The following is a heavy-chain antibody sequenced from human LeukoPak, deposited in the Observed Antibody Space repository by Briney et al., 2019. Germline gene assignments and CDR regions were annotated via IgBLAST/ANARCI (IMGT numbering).Heavy chain of an antibody. Sequence: GGSLRLSCAASGFTFSSYTMNWVRQAPGKGLEWVSAISGSGSSTYYADSVMGRFTISRDNSKNTLYLQMSSLRAEDTAVYYCAKEYIRKEIVVTAIVYDYWGQGTLVTVSS. V-gene: IGHV3-23*01. CDR1: GFTFSSYT. J-gene: IGHJ4*02. D-gene: IGHD2-21*02. CDR3: AKEYIRKEIVVTAIVYDY. CDR2: ISGSGSST.